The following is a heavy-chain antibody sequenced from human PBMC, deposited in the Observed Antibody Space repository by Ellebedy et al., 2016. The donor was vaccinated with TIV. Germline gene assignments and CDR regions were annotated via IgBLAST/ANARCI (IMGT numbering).Heavy chain of an antibody. CDR1: GFTFSSYN. V-gene: IGHV3-7*01. CDR3: ASAARGSGAYESF. J-gene: IGHJ4*02. CDR2: INQGGSET. Sequence: GESLKISCAASGFTFSSYNMNWVRQAPGKGLEWVATINQGGSETYYVDSVKGRFTISRDNSKNSLYLQMNSLRADDTALYYCASAARGSGAYESFWGQGTLVTVSS. D-gene: IGHD5-12*01.